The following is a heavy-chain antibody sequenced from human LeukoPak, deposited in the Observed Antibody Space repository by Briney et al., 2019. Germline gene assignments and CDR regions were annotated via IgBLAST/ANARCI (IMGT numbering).Heavy chain of an antibody. CDR3: ARGSSGWYLGY. CDR1: GYTFTDYY. J-gene: IGHJ4*02. D-gene: IGHD6-19*01. Sequence: GASVKVSCKASGYTFTDYYIHWVRQAPGQGLEWMASINPHGGVTNPAQEFQGRVTVTRDASISTAYLELSGLRSDDTAVYYCARGSSGWYLGYWGQGTLVTVSS. V-gene: IGHV1-2*02. CDR2: INPHGGVT.